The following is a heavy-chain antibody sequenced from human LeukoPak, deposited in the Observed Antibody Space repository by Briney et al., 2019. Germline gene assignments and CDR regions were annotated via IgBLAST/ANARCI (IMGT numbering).Heavy chain of an antibody. V-gene: IGHV3-48*03. D-gene: IGHD6-19*01. CDR2: ISTTGTTT. CDR1: GFTFSSFE. CDR3: ARAGSSGWSRFGWSDP. J-gene: IGHJ5*02. Sequence: GGSLRLSCGVSGFTFSSFEMHWVRQAPGKGLEWVSYISTTGTTTYYADSVKGRFTISRDTAKNTLYLQMNSLRPEDTAVYYCARAGSSGWSRFGWSDPWGQGTLVTVSS.